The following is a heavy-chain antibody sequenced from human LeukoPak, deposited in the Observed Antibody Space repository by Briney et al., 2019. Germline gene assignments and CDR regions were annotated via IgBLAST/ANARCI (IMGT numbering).Heavy chain of an antibody. CDR3: TRVVEAYCGGDCYPDY. CDR2: ISSSSSTI. D-gene: IGHD2-21*02. V-gene: IGHV3-48*01. Sequence: GGSLRLSCAASGFTFSSYSMNWVRQAPGKGLEWVSYISSSSSTIYYADSVKGRFTISRDNAKNSLYLQMNSLRAEDTAVYYCTRVVEAYCGGDCYPDYWGQGTLVTVSS. J-gene: IGHJ4*02. CDR1: GFTFSSYS.